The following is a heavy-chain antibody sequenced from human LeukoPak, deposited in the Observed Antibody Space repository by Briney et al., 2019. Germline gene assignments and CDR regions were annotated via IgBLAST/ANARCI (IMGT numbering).Heavy chain of an antibody. CDR1: GYTFTGYY. J-gene: IGHJ4*02. Sequence: ASVKVSCKASGYTFTGYYMHWVRQAPGQGLEWMGWINPNSGGTNYAQKFQGRVTMTRDTSISTAYMELSRLRSDDTAVYYCARGGRFLEWLSTFDFPDFDYWGQGTLVTVSS. CDR3: ARGGRFLEWLSTFDFPDFDY. D-gene: IGHD3-3*01. V-gene: IGHV1-2*02. CDR2: INPNSGGT.